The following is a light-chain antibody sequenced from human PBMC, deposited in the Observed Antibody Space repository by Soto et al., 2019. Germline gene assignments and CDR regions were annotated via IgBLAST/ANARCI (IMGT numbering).Light chain of an antibody. Sequence: VLTLSPATMSQSPGDRSTLSCRASQSVSGFLAWYQQKPGQAPRLLIYDASNRAAGIPARFSGSGSGADFTLTISSLEPEDFAVYYCQQRNSWPFTFGEGTKVDIK. CDR1: QSVSGF. J-gene: IGKJ4*01. CDR2: DAS. CDR3: QQRNSWPFT. V-gene: IGKV3-11*01.